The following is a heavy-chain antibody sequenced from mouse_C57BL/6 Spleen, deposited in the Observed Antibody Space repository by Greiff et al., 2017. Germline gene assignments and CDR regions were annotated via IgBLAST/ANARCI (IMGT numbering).Heavy chain of an antibody. Sequence: QVQLQQSGAELVRPGASVTLSCKASGYTFTDYEMHWVKQTPVHGLEWIGAIDPETGGTAYNQKFKGKAILTADKSSSPAYMELRSLTSEDSAVYYCTRRLRSDWYFDVWGTGTTVTVSS. D-gene: IGHD1-1*01. J-gene: IGHJ1*03. CDR2: IDPETGGT. V-gene: IGHV1-15*01. CDR3: TRRLRSDWYFDV. CDR1: GYTFTDYE.